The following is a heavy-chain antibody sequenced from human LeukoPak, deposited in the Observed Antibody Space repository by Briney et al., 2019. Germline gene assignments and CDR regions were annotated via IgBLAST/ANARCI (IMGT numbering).Heavy chain of an antibody. J-gene: IGHJ4*02. V-gene: IGHV1-2*02. CDR1: VYTFTNFY. Sequence: GASVKVSCKASVYTFTNFYTHWVRQAPGQGLEWMGRMNPNSGDTSYAREFQDRVTMTRDTSLTTAYMELSSLRSDDTAVYYCARRPINCIITNCYVDNWGQGTLVTVSS. D-gene: IGHD2-2*01. CDR3: ARRPINCIITNCYVDN. CDR2: MNPNSGDT.